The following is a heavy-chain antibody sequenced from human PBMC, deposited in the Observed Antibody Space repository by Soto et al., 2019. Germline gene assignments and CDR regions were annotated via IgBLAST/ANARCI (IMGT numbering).Heavy chain of an antibody. V-gene: IGHV4-59*08. J-gene: IGHJ4*02. CDR1: GGSISSYY. D-gene: IGHD1-26*01. CDR3: ARRWGRVFDY. Sequence: QVQLQESGPGLVKPSETLSLTCTVSGGSISSYYWSWIRQPPGKGLECIGYIYYSGSTNYNPSLSSRVAIAXDTSKNQFSLKLSSVTAADTAVYYCARRWGRVFDYWGQGTLVTVSS. CDR2: IYYSGST.